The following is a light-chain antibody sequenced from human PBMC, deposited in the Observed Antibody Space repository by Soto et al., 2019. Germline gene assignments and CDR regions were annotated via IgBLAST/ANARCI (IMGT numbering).Light chain of an antibody. J-gene: IGKJ1*01. CDR1: QSVSSSY. CDR3: QQYGSSPPTT. V-gene: IGKV3-20*01. Sequence: EIVLTQSPCTLSLSPGERATLSCRASQSVSSSYLAWYQQKPGQAPRLLIYGASCRATGIPDRFSGSGSGTDFTLTISRLEPEDFAVYYCQQYGSSPPTTFGQGTKVEIK. CDR2: GAS.